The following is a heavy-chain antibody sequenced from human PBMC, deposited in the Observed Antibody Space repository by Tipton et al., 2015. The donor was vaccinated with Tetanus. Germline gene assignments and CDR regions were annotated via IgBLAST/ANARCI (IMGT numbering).Heavy chain of an antibody. J-gene: IGHJ2*01. CDR2: IYYSGST. Sequence: TLSLTCTVSGGSISSSSYYWGWIRQPPGKGLEWIGSIYYSGSTYYNPSLKSRVTISVDTSKNRFSLKLSSVTAADTAVYYCASPYGDYVWYFDLWGHGTLVTVSS. D-gene: IGHD4-17*01. CDR3: ASPYGDYVWYFDL. CDR1: GGSISSSSYY. V-gene: IGHV4-39*01.